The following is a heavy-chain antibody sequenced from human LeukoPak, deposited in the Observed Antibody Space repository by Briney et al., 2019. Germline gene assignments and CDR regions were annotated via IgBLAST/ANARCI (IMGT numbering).Heavy chain of an antibody. Sequence: GGSLRLSCAASGFSFSSCTMHWVRQAPGKGLEYVSAITSNGGSTYYANSVQGRFITSRDNSKNTLYLQMGSLRAEDMSVYYCARVYGSGWYDYYSGMDVWGQGTTVTVSS. D-gene: IGHD6-19*01. J-gene: IGHJ6*02. CDR3: ARVYGSGWYDYYSGMDV. CDR1: GFSFSSCT. V-gene: IGHV3-64*01. CDR2: ITSNGGST.